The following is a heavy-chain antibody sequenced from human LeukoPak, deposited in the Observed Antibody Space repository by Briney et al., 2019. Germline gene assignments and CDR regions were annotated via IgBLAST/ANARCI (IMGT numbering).Heavy chain of an antibody. D-gene: IGHD5-12*01. CDR1: GFNFDDYS. Sequence: GRSLRLSCAASGFNFDDYSMHWTRQAPGKGLEWVSGISWNSGSAGYADSVKGRFTISRDNAKNSLYLQMNSLRTEDTALYYCAKDRTYSGYDALDYWGQGTLVTVSS. CDR2: ISWNSGSA. CDR3: AKDRTYSGYDALDY. V-gene: IGHV3-9*01. J-gene: IGHJ4*02.